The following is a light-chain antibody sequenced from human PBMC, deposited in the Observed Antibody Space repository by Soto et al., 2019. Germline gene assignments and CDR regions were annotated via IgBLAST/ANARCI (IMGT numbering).Light chain of an antibody. J-gene: IGKJ1*01. CDR1: QSLLQSNGCNY. CDR3: MQSQQSPPT. CDR2: FGS. Sequence: DIVMTQSPLSLPVTPGEPASISCSSSQSLLQSNGCNYLDWYLQKPGQSPQLLIYFGSYRASGGPDGFSGSGSGTEFTLKIRRVEAEDVGVYYCMQSQQSPPTFGQGTKVEI. V-gene: IGKV2-28*01.